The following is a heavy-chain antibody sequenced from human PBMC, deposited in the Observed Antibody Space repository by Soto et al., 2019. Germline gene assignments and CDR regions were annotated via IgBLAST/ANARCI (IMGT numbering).Heavy chain of an antibody. J-gene: IGHJ4*02. D-gene: IGHD2-15*01. CDR3: ARGSWVAATPYDY. CDR1: GGSISSYY. CDR2: IYYSGST. Sequence: QVQLQESGPGLVKPSETLSLTCTVSGGSISSYYWSWIRQPPGKGLEWIGYIYYSGSTNYNPSLKSRVTISVDTSKNQFSLKLSSVTAADTAVYYCARGSWVAATPYDYWGQGTLVTVSS. V-gene: IGHV4-59*01.